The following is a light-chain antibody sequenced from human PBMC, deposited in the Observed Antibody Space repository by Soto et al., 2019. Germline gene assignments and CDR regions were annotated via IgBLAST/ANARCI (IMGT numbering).Light chain of an antibody. V-gene: IGLV2-8*01. CDR3: SSYASSRNLGFV. CDR2: EVS. CDR1: SSDVGDYTY. J-gene: IGLJ1*01. Sequence: QSVLTQPPSASGSPGQSVTISCTGTSSDVGDYTYVSWYQQHPGKAPKLMISEVSKRPSGVPDRFSGSKSGNTASLTVSGLQAEDEADCYCSSYASSRNLGFVFGTGTKVTVL.